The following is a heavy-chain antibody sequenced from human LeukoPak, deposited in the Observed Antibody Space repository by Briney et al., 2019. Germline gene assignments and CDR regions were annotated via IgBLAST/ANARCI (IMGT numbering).Heavy chain of an antibody. CDR3: ARMFRGYCSSTSCYARTLGWFDP. CDR2: IYYSGST. Sequence: SETLSLTCTVSGGSISSSSYYWGWIRQPPGKGLEWIGSIYYSGSTYYNPSLKSRVTISVDTSKNQFSLKLSSVTAADTAVYYCARMFRGYCSSTSCYARTLGWFDPWGQGTLVTVSS. CDR1: GGSISSSSYY. J-gene: IGHJ5*02. D-gene: IGHD2-2*01. V-gene: IGHV4-39*07.